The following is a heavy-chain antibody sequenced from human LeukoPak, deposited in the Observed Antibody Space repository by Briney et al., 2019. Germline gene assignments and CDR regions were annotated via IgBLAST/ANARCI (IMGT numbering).Heavy chain of an antibody. CDR2: IYYSGST. CDR1: GGSISSSTYH. V-gene: IGHV4-39*01. CDR3: ARVRGSSCSSASCYSNPYYYYYYYMDV. J-gene: IGHJ6*03. D-gene: IGHD2-2*01. Sequence: SETLSLTCTVSGGSISSSTYHWGWIRQPPGKGLEWIGSIYYSGSTYYNPSLKSRVTISVDTSKNQFSLNLSSVTAADTAVYYCARVRGSSCSSASCYSNPYYYYYYYMDVWGKGTTVTVSS.